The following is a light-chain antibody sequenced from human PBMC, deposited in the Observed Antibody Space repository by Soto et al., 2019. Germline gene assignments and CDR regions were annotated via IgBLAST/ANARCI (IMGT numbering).Light chain of an antibody. CDR3: QQYNNWPRT. Sequence: DIQITQSPSTLSASVGDRVTITCRAIQIVSNVLAWFQQKPGRAPKLLIFDISNLASGVPSRFSGSGSGSGTEFTPTISSLQSEDFAVYYCQQYNNWPRTFGQGTKVDI. CDR2: DIS. V-gene: IGKV1-5*01. CDR1: QIVSNV. J-gene: IGKJ1*01.